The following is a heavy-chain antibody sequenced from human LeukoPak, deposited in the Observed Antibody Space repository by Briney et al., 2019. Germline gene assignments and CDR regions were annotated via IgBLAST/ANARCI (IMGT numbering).Heavy chain of an antibody. V-gene: IGHV3-23*01. D-gene: IGHD6-6*01. J-gene: IGHJ6*03. CDR3: AKDGIAARLYDYYYMDV. Sequence: GGTLRLSCAASGFTFSSYGMSWVRRAPGKGLEWVSAISGSGGSTYYADSVKGRFTIFRDNSKNTLYLQMNSLRAEDTAVYYCAKDGIAARLYDYYYMDVWGKGTTVTVSS. CDR2: ISGSGGST. CDR1: GFTFSSYG.